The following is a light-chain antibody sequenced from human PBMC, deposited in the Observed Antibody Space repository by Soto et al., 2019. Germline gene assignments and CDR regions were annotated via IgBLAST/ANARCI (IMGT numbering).Light chain of an antibody. CDR1: QSVSSN. J-gene: IGKJ1*01. CDR3: QQYNNWPWGT. Sequence: EIVMTQSPATLSVSPGERATLPCRASQSVSSNLAWYQQKPGQAPRLLIYGASTRATGIPARFSGSGSGTEFTLTISSLQSEDFAVYYCQQYNNWPWGTFGQGTKVKIK. V-gene: IGKV3-15*01. CDR2: GAS.